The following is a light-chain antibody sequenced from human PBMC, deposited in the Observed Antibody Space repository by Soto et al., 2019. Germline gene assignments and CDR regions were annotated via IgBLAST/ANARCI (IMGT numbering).Light chain of an antibody. CDR2: DAS. CDR1: ESVSGY. J-gene: IGKJ1*01. CDR3: QQYEDSPVT. V-gene: IGKV3-20*01. Sequence: IVVSLSPGTLSLSTGERATLSCRASESVSGYLAWYQQKPGQAPRLLISDASDRATGIPDRFSGGGSGTDFTLTISRLAPEDFAVYYCQQYEDSPVTFGQGTKVDI.